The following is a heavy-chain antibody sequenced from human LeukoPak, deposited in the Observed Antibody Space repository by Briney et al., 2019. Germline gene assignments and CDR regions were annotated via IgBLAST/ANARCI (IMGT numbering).Heavy chain of an antibody. CDR3: AKNIRGYPLAQRGSFGT. CDR2: ISGSGGST. D-gene: IGHD3-16*01. J-gene: IGHJ5*02. Sequence: PGGSLRLSCAASGFTFSSYAMSWVRQAPGKGLEWVSAISGSGGSTYYADSVKGRFTISRDNSKNTLYLQMNSLRAEDTAVYYCAKNIRGYPLAQRGSFGTWGQGTLVTVSS. V-gene: IGHV3-23*01. CDR1: GFTFSSYA.